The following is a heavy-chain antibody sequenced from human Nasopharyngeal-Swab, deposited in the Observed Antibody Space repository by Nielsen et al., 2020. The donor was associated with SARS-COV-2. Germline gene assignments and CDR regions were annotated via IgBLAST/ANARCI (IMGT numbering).Heavy chain of an antibody. V-gene: IGHV3-11*01. Sequence: GGPLRPSCAASGFTSIDYYMSWIRQAPGKGLDWVSSISSSGSTIYYADPVKGRFTTSRDNAKNSLYLQMNSLRAEDTAVYYCARAATMVWANDAFDIWGQGRMVTVSS. J-gene: IGHJ3*02. CDR2: ISSSGSTI. D-gene: IGHD3-10*01. CDR1: GFTSIDYY. CDR3: ARAATMVWANDAFDI.